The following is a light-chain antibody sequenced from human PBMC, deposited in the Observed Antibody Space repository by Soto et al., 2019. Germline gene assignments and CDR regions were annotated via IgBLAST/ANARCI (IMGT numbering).Light chain of an antibody. CDR3: QQRNVWPPIT. CDR2: DST. V-gene: IGKV3-11*01. CDR1: QSIHTS. Sequence: VLTQSPATLSLSPGERATLSCRASQSIHTSLAWYQQKPGQPPRLVVYDSTLRANGVPDRFGGSRSGTEFTLTINNLAPEDFAGYYCQQRNVWPPITFGQGTRLEI. J-gene: IGKJ5*01.